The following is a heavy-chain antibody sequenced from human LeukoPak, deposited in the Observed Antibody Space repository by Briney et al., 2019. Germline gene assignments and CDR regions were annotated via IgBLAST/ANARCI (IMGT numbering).Heavy chain of an antibody. CDR2: ISWNSGSI. J-gene: IGHJ3*02. Sequence: PGRSLRLSCAASGFTFDDYAMHWVRQAPGKGLEWVSGISWNSGSIGYADSVKGRFTISRDNAKNSLYLQMNSLRAEDTALYYCAKVIGSGGSIWGQGTMVTVSS. V-gene: IGHV3-9*01. CDR3: AKVIGSGGSI. CDR1: GFTFDDYA. D-gene: IGHD2-15*01.